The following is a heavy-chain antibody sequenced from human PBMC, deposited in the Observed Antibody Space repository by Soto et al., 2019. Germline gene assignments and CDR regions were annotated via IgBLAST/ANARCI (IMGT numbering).Heavy chain of an antibody. CDR2: INRSGST. CDR3: ARSPSNWGSYYYYMDV. D-gene: IGHD7-27*01. CDR1: GGSFSGYY. V-gene: IGHV4-34*01. Sequence: QVQLQQWGAGLLKPSETLSLTCAVYGGSFSGYYWSWIRQPPGKGLEWIGEINRSGSTNYNPSLKSRVTISVDTSKNQFSLKLSSVTAADTAVYYCARSPSNWGSYYYYMDVWGKGTTVTVSS. J-gene: IGHJ6*03.